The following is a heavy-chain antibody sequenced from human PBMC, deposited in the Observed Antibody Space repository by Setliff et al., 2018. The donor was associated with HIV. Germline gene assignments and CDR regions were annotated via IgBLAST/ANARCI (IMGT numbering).Heavy chain of an antibody. D-gene: IGHD5-12*01. V-gene: IGHV4-39*01. J-gene: IGHJ4*02. CDR2: IYHSGFT. Sequence: PSETLSLTCTVSGDSIGRGNYYWGWIRQPPGQGLEWIGSIYHSGFTYHNPSLKSRITLSVDTSKNQFSLKLSSVTAADTAVYYCAFSKQMATIAFDYWGQGALVTVSS. CDR1: GDSIGRGNYY. CDR3: AFSKQMATIAFDY.